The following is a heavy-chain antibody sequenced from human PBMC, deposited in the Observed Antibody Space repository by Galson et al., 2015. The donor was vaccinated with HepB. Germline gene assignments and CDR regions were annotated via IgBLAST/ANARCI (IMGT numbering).Heavy chain of an antibody. V-gene: IGHV1-46*04. CDR3: ARSHLDRGMDV. CDR2: INPSGGST. Sequence: VTVSCKASGYTFTSYYMHWVRQAPGQGLEWMGIINPSGGSTSYAQKLQGRVTMTRDTSTSTVYMELSSLRSEDTAVYYCARSHLDRGMDVWGQGTTVTVSS. CDR1: GYTFTSYY. J-gene: IGHJ6*02.